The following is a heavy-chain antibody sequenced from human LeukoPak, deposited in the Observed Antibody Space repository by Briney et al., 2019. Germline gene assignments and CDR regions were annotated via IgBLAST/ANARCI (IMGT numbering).Heavy chain of an antibody. Sequence: TSETLSLTCTVSGGSISSYYWSWLRQPPGKGLEWIGYIYYSGSTNYNPSRKSRVTISVDTSKNQFSLKLSSVTAADTAVYYCASGASGIAVAGVSYFQHWGQGTLVTVSS. CDR2: IYYSGST. V-gene: IGHV4-59*01. CDR3: ASGASGIAVAGVSYFQH. D-gene: IGHD6-19*01. J-gene: IGHJ1*01. CDR1: GGSISSYY.